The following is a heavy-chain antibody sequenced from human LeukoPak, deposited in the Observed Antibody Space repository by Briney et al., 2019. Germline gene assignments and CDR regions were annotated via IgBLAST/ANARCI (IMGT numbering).Heavy chain of an antibody. Sequence: GASVKVSCKASGYTFTSYDINWVRQAPGQGLEWMGWINPNSGGTNYAQKFQGRVTMTRDTSISTAYMELSRLRSDDTAVYYCARDYCSGGSCFEHYYYYYGMDVWGQGTTVTVSS. J-gene: IGHJ6*02. D-gene: IGHD2-15*01. CDR1: GYTFTSYD. CDR3: ARDYCSGGSCFEHYYYYYGMDV. CDR2: INPNSGGT. V-gene: IGHV1-2*02.